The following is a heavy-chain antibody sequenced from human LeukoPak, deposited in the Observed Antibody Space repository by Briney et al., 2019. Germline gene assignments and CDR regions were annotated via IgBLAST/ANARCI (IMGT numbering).Heavy chain of an antibody. D-gene: IGHD6-13*01. J-gene: IGHJ5*02. CDR2: IYSSGST. CDR1: GGSISSYH. V-gene: IGHV4-59*01. CDR3: AREDGSTWYGGGVGTNWFAP. Sequence: SETLSLTCTVSGGSISSYHWSWIRQTPGKGLECIGYIYSSGSTNYNPSLKSRVTISVDTTKNQFSLKLSSVTAADTAVYYCAREDGSTWYGGGVGTNWFAPWGQGTLVTVSS.